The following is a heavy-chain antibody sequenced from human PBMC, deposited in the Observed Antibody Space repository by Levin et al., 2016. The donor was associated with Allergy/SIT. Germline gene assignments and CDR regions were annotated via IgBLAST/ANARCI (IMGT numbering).Heavy chain of an antibody. J-gene: IGHJ4*02. CDR3: ARYLPGYDYVWGSYRLSTEYYFDY. CDR2: IYYSGST. Sequence: PGKGLEWIGYIYYSGSTNYNPSLKSRVTISVDTSKNQFSLKLSSVTAADTAVYYCARYLPGYDYVWGSYRLSTEYYFDYWGQGTLVTVSS. D-gene: IGHD3-16*02. V-gene: IGHV4-59*13.